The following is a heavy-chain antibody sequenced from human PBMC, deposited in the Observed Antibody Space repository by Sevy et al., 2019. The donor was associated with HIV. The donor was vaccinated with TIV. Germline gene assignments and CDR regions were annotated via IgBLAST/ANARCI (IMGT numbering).Heavy chain of an antibody. CDR1: GFTFSIYG. Sequence: GGSLRLSCAAYGFTFSIYGMHWVRQAPGKGLEWVAVIWNDRSNKHYADSVKGRFTISRDNAKNTLYLQMNSLRVEDTAVYYCARNGGAYDTGFDPWGQGTLVTVSS. V-gene: IGHV3-33*01. CDR3: ARNGGAYDTGFDP. CDR2: IWNDRSNK. J-gene: IGHJ5*02. D-gene: IGHD3-22*01.